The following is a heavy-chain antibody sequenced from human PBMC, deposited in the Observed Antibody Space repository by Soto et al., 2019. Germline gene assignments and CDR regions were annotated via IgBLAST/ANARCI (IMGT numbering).Heavy chain of an antibody. Sequence: QVQLQESGPGLVKPSETLSLTCTVSGASVSSGNYYWSWIRQPPGKGLECIGYISYSGSTNYNPYLKSRLTISIDTSKNQFSLKLSSVPAADTAVYYCARGSGSYSAYWGQGTLVTVSS. CDR1: GASVSSGNYY. CDR3: ARGSGSYSAY. J-gene: IGHJ4*02. CDR2: ISYSGST. D-gene: IGHD1-26*01. V-gene: IGHV4-61*01.